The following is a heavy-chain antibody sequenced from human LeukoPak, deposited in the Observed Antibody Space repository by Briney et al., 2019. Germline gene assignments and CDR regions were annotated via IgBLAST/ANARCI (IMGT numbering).Heavy chain of an antibody. CDR1: GFTVSSKY. D-gene: IGHD3-10*01. Sequence: GGSLRLSCAASGFTVSSKYMSWVRQAPGKGLEWVSVIYSGGSTYYADSVKGRFTISRDNSKNTLYLQMNSLRAEDTAVYFCARVGPSTGSDAFDIWGQGTMVTVSS. CDR2: IYSGGST. J-gene: IGHJ3*02. V-gene: IGHV3-53*01. CDR3: ARVGPSTGSDAFDI.